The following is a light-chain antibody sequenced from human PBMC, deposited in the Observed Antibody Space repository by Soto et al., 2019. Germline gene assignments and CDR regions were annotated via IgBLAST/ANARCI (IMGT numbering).Light chain of an antibody. Sequence: DIQMTQSPSSLSASVGDRVTITCRASQGISNYLAWYQQKPGKAPKLLIYAASTLQSGVPSRFSGSGSGTDFTLTISSLQPEDVATYYCQRYNSASTFGQGTKVEIK. J-gene: IGKJ1*01. CDR3: QRYNSAST. CDR1: QGISNY. V-gene: IGKV1-27*01. CDR2: AAS.